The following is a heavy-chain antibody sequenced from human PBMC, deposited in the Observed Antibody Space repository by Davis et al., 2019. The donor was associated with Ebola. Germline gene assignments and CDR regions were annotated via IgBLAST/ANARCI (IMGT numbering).Heavy chain of an antibody. CDR3: ASLLEYYYDSSGYYRGHYFDY. CDR1: GGSISSSSYY. D-gene: IGHD3-22*01. J-gene: IGHJ4*02. V-gene: IGHV4-61*05. CDR2: IYYSGST. Sequence: SETLSLTCTVSGGSISSSSYYWGWIRQPPGKGLEWIGYIYYSGSTNYNPSLKSRVTISVDTSKNQFSLKLSSVAAADTAVYYCASLLEYYYDSSGYYRGHYFDYWGQGTLVTVSS.